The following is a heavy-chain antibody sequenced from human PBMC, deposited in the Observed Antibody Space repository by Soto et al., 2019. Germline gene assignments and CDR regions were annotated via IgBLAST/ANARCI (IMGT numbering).Heavy chain of an antibody. Sequence: HPGGSLRLSCAASGFTFSSYGMHWVRQAPGKGLEWVAVISYDGSNKYYADSVRGRFTISRDNSRNTLDLQMNSLRAEDTALYFCVSWVSALFDYWGQGTLVTVSS. V-gene: IGHV3-30*03. CDR3: VSWVSALFDY. CDR2: ISYDGSNK. J-gene: IGHJ4*02. D-gene: IGHD2-8*01. CDR1: GFTFSSYG.